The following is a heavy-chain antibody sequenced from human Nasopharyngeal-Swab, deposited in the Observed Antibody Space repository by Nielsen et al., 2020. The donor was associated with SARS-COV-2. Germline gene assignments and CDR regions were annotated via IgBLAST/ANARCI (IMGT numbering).Heavy chain of an antibody. CDR2: IYYSGST. CDR3: ARRLYGSGSYKFDP. Sequence: GSLRLSCTVSGGSISSSSYYWGWIRQPPGKGLEWIGSIYYSGSTYYNPSLKSRVTISVDTSKNQFSLKLSSVTAADTAVYYCARRLYGSGSYKFDPWGQGTLVTVSS. J-gene: IGHJ5*02. V-gene: IGHV4-39*01. CDR1: GGSISSSSYY. D-gene: IGHD3-10*01.